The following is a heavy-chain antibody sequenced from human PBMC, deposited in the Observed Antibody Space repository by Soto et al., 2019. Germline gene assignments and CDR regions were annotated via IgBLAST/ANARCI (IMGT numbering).Heavy chain of an antibody. CDR1: GGTFSSYA. D-gene: IGHD3-10*01. J-gene: IGHJ3*02. CDR2: IIPIFGTA. CDR3: ARDRGMVGGFEELLGDAFDI. V-gene: IGHV1-69*13. Sequence: SVKVSCKASGGTFSSYAISWGRQAPGQGLEWMGGIIPIFGTANYAQKFQGRVTITADESTSTAYMELSSLRSEDTAVYYCARDRGMVGGFEELLGDAFDIWG.